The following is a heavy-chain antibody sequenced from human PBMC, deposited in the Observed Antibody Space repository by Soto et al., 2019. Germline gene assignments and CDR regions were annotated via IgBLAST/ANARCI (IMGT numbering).Heavy chain of an antibody. V-gene: IGHV3-23*01. CDR2: ITSANYQ. D-gene: IGHD6-19*01. J-gene: IGHJ4*02. CDR3: AKTDKYNSQSSGWANRFDH. CDR1: RFTFSNYA. Sequence: EVQLLESGGGFIQPGGSLRLFCAASRFTFSNYAMTWVRQAPGKGLEWVSTITSANYQFYGDTVKGRFTISRDNSKNTLYLQMNSLRAADTAVYYCAKTDKYNSQSSGWANRFDHWGQGNLVSVSS.